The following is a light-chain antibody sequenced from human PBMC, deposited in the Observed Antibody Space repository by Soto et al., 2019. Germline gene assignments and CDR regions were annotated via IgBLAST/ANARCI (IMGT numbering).Light chain of an antibody. CDR2: CAS. J-gene: IGKJ4*01. V-gene: IGKV1-5*01. CDR3: QQYSSKPFT. Sequence: TQMTPYPSTLSASVGDRVSITGRASKHTNTWVARYQQKPGQPPKLRISCASTREPGVPDRSSGSGSRTDFTLTISSLRAEDVAVYHCQQYSSKPFTFGGGTKVDIK. CDR1: KHTNTW.